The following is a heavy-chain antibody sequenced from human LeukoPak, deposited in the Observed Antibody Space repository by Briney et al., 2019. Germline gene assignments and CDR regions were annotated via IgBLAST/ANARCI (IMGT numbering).Heavy chain of an antibody. CDR3: ARCLYYYDTTGYHNCFDP. CDR2: IFTSGST. Sequence: SETLSLTCTVSGGSMSSDYWSWIRQPAGKGLEWMGRIFTSGSTTYNPSLKSRVTMSIDTSKNQFSLKLTSVTAADTAVYYCARCLYYYDTTGYHNCFDPWGQGTLVTVSS. V-gene: IGHV4-4*07. D-gene: IGHD3-22*01. J-gene: IGHJ5*02. CDR1: GGSMSSDY.